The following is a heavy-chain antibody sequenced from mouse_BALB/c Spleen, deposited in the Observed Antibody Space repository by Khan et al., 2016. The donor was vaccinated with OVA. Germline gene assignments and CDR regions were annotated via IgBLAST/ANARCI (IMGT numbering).Heavy chain of an antibody. J-gene: IGHJ3*01. CDR1: GYTFTSYT. CDR3: VRDGAYRRSDGWFAY. Sequence: QIQLVQSGAELARPGASVKMSCKASGYTFTSYTIHWIKKRPGQGLEWIGYINPSNGYTNYNQKFKDKATLTTDKSSTTAYLQLSSLTSDDSAVYNCVRDGAYRRSDGWFAYWGQGTLVTVSA. CDR2: INPSNGYT. V-gene: IGHV1-4*01. D-gene: IGHD2-10*01.